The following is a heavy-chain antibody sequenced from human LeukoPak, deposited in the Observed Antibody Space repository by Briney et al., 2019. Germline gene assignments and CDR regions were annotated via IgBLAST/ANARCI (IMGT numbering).Heavy chain of an antibody. V-gene: IGHV4-39*07. J-gene: IGHJ4*02. D-gene: IGHD1-1*01. CDR2: IYYSGHT. CDR3: SAENWYVFKY. Sequence: SETLFLTCTVSGGSISSSNYFWGWIRQPPGKGLEWIGSIYYSGHTYYNPSLKSRVTISVDTSKNQFSLKLNSVTAADTAVYYCSAENWYVFKYWGQGILVTVSS. CDR1: GGSISSSNYF.